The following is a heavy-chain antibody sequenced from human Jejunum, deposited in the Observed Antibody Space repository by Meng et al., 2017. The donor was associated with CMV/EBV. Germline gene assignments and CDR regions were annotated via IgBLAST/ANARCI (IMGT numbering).Heavy chain of an antibody. Sequence: QLQESGPGLVKPSETLSLTCTVSGVSISSHYWSWIRQPPGEGFQWIGSIHYTGSVDYNSSLKSRVTISVDTSKDQFSLKLTSVTAADTAVYYCAREKSSCTSSTCYGVDSWGQGTLVTASS. D-gene: IGHD2-2*01. CDR1: GVSISSHY. CDR2: IHYTGSV. J-gene: IGHJ4*02. CDR3: AREKSSCTSSTCYGVDS. V-gene: IGHV4-59*11.